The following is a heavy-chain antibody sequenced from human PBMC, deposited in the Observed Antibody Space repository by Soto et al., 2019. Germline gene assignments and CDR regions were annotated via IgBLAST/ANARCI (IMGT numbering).Heavy chain of an antibody. Sequence: QVQLVQSGAEVKKPGASVKVSCKASGYTFTSYYMHWVRQAPGQGLEWMGIINPSGGSTSYAQKFQGRVTMTRDTSPSHSLLGPGSRGFEDPAVVFLAGLCCGCSCHSGYWGQGTLVTVS. CDR2: INPSGGST. J-gene: IGHJ4*02. V-gene: IGHV1-46*01. D-gene: IGHD2-15*01. CDR3: AGLCCGCSCHSGY. CDR1: GYTFTSYY.